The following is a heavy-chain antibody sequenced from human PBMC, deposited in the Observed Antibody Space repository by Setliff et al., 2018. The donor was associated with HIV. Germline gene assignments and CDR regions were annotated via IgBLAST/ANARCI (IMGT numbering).Heavy chain of an antibody. CDR3: ARALYTNLAHFDY. CDR2: VNPSGGDT. Sequence: GASVKVSCKASGYAFTSFYLHWVRQAPGQGLEWMAIVNPSGGDTSYAEKFQGRVTMTSETSTSTVYMDLSSLGSEDTAVYYCARALYTNLAHFDYWGQGTLVTVSS. V-gene: IGHV1-46*01. J-gene: IGHJ4*02. D-gene: IGHD2-2*02. CDR1: GYAFTSFY.